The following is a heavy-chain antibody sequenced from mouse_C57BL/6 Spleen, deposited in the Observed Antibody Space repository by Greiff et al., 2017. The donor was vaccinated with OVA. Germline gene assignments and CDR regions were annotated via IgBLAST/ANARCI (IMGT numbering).Heavy chain of an antibody. J-gene: IGHJ3*01. Sequence: QVQLKQPGAELVKPGASVKLSCKASGYTFTSYWMQWVKQRPGQGLEWIGEIDPSDSYTNYNQKFKGKATLTVDTSSSTAYMQLSSLTSEDSAVYYCARYLSRYDSFAYWGQGTLVTVSA. D-gene: IGHD2-4*01. CDR1: GYTFTSYW. V-gene: IGHV1-50*01. CDR3: ARYLSRYDSFAY. CDR2: IDPSDSYT.